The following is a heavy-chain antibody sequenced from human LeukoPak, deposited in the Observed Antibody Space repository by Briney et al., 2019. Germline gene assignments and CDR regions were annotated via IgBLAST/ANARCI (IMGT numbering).Heavy chain of an antibody. J-gene: IGHJ4*02. D-gene: IGHD5-18*01. Sequence: SETLSLTCTVSGYSISSGYYWGWIRQPPGKGLEWIGSIYHSGSTYYNPSLKSRVTISVDTSKNQFSLKLSSVTAADTAVYYCGRDGSGTALFNFDYWGQETLVTVSS. CDR2: IYHSGST. CDR1: GYSISSGYY. CDR3: GRDGSGTALFNFDY. V-gene: IGHV4-38-2*02.